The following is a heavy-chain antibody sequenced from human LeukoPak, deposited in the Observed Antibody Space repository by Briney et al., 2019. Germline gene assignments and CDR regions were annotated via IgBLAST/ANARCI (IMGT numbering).Heavy chain of an antibody. V-gene: IGHV1-69*13. J-gene: IGHJ6*03. CDR3: AVPRGIFGVEPYYMDV. CDR1: GGTSSSYA. CDR2: IIPIFGTA. Sequence: SVKVSCKASGGTSSSYAISWVRQAPGQGLEWMGGIIPIFGTANYAQKFQGRVTITADESTSTAYMELSSLRSEDTAVYYCAVPRGIFGVEPYYMDVWGKGTTVTVSS. D-gene: IGHD3-3*01.